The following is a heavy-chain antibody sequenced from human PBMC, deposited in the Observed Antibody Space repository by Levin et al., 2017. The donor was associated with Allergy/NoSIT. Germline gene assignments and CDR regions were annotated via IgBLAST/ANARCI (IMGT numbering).Heavy chain of an antibody. V-gene: IGHV3-21*01. D-gene: IGHD3-10*01. CDR2: ISSSSSYI. CDR1: GFTFSSYS. CDR3: ARLSSEEFYGMDV. J-gene: IGHJ6*02. Sequence: GESLKISCAASGFTFSSYSMNWVRQAPGKGLEWVSSISSSSSYIYYADSVKGRFTISRDNAKNSLYLQMNSLRAEDTAVYYCARLSSEEFYGMDVWGQGTTVTVSS.